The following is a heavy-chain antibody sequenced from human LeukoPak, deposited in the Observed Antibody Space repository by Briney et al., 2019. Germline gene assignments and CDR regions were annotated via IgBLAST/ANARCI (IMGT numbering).Heavy chain of an antibody. J-gene: IGHJ4*02. CDR1: GYTFTNYG. CDR2: ISPYNGNT. V-gene: IGHV1-18*01. D-gene: IGHD2-2*01. CDR3: ARRTSWYGDY. Sequence: ASVKVSCKASGYTFTNYGISWVRQAPRQGLEWMGWISPYNGNTNYAQKLQGRVTMTTDTSTSTAYMELRSLKSDDTAVYYCARRTSWYGDYWGQGSLVTVSS.